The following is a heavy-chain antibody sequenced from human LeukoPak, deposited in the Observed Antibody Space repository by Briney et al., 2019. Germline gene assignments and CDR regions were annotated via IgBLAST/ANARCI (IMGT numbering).Heavy chain of an antibody. CDR2: IYYSGST. D-gene: IGHD6-13*01. CDR3: ARQRIAASDCFDP. J-gene: IGHJ5*02. Sequence: KPSETLSLTCTVSGGSISSSSYYWGWIRQPPGKGLEWIGTIYYSGSTYYNPSLKSRVTISVDTSKNQFSLNLTSVTAADTAVYYCARQRIAASDCFDPWGQGTLVTVSS. V-gene: IGHV4-39*01. CDR1: GGSISSSSYY.